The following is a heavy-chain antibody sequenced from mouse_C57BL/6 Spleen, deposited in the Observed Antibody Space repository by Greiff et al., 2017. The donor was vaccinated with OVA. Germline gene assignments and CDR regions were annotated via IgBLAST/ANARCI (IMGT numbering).Heavy chain of an antibody. V-gene: IGHV14-3*01. Sequence: EVQRVESVAELVRPGASVKLSCTASGFNIKNTYMHWVKQRPEQGLEWIGRIDPANGNTKYAPKFQGKATITADTSSNTAYLQLSSLTSEDTAIYYCAPDYYGSSVFAYWGQGTLVTVSA. D-gene: IGHD1-1*01. CDR3: APDYYGSSVFAY. J-gene: IGHJ3*01. CDR2: IDPANGNT. CDR1: GFNIKNTY.